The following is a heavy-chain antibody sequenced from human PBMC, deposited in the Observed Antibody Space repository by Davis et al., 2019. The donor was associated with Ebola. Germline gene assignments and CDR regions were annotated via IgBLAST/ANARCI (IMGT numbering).Heavy chain of an antibody. Sequence: ASVKVSCKASGYTFTSYYMHWVRQAPGQGLEWMGIINPSGGSTSYAQKFQGRVTMTRDTSTSTVYMELSSLRSEDTAVYYCARCRERITIFGSARLYGMDVWGQGTTVTVSS. CDR1: GYTFTSYY. CDR3: ARCRERITIFGSARLYGMDV. CDR2: INPSGGST. V-gene: IGHV1-46*01. D-gene: IGHD3-3*01. J-gene: IGHJ6*02.